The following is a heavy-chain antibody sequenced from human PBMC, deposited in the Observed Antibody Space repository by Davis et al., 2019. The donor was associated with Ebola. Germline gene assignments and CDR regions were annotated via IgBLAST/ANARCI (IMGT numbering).Heavy chain of an antibody. CDR1: GFIFSTYA. V-gene: IGHV3-30*02. CDR2: IHYGGTTK. Sequence: PGGSLRLSCSASGFIFSTYAMHWVRQAPGKGLEWVASIHYGGTTKYYADSVKGRFTISRDNSENTLYLQMNSLRAEDSAVYYCARVSTMIVVAWGQGTLVTVSS. CDR3: ARVSTMIVVA. D-gene: IGHD3-22*01. J-gene: IGHJ5*02.